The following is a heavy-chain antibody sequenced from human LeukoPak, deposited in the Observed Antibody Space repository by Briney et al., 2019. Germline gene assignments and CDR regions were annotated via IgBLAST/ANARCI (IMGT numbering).Heavy chain of an antibody. CDR1: GFTFSSYW. CDR3: ARDPNNGDPIDY. J-gene: IGHJ4*02. V-gene: IGHV3-74*01. D-gene: IGHD4-17*01. Sequence: PGGSLRLSCAASGFTFSSYWMHWVRQAPGKGLVWISRINTDGSNTNYADSVKGRFTVSRENAKNTLYLQMNSLRVEDTAVYYCARDPNNGDPIDYRGQGTLVSVSS. CDR2: INTDGSNT.